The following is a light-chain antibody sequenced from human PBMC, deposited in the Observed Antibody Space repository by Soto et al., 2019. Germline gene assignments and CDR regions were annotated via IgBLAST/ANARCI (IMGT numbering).Light chain of an antibody. CDR3: SSYTSSSFYV. Sequence: SALSQLGSVCGSPGQSIAISCTGVRTDVDGYDYVSWYQQHPDQAPKLMIYDVSNRPSGVSNRFSGSKSGNTASLTISGLQAEDEADYYCSSYTSSSFYVFGTGTKVTVL. CDR1: RTDVDGYDY. CDR2: DVS. V-gene: IGLV2-14*03. J-gene: IGLJ1*01.